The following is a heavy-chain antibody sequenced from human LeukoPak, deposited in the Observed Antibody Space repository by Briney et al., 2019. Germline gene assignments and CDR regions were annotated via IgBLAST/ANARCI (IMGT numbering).Heavy chain of an antibody. CDR3: ARFTPLRFLEWLLPFDY. V-gene: IGHV1-8*01. CDR1: GYTFTSYD. J-gene: IGHJ4*02. Sequence: ASVKVSCKASGYTFTSYDINWVRQATGQGLEWMGWMNPNSGNTGYAQKFQGRVTMTRNTSISTAYMELSSLRSEDTAVYYCARFTPLRFLEWLLPFDYWGQGTMVTVSS. CDR2: MNPNSGNT. D-gene: IGHD3-3*01.